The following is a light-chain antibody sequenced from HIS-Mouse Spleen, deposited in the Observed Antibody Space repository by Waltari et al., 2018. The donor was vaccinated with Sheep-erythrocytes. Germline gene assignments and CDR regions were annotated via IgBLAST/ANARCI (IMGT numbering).Light chain of an antibody. CDR1: SMDVGGYNL. CDR3: CSYAGSSTPWV. V-gene: IGLV2-23*01. J-gene: IGLJ3*02. Sequence: QSALTQPASVSGSPGQSITISCTGTSMDVGGYNLVSWYQQHPGKAPKLMIYEGSKRPSGVSNRFSGSKSGNTASLTISGLQAEDEADYYCCSYAGSSTPWVFGGGTKLTVL. CDR2: EGS.